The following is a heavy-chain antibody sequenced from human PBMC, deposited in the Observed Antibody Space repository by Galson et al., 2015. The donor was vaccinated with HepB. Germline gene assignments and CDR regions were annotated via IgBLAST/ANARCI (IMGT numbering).Heavy chain of an antibody. CDR1: GGSISSGDYY. V-gene: IGHV4-30-4*01. CDR3: ARDRVRLGYWYFDL. CDR2: IYYSGST. J-gene: IGHJ2*01. D-gene: IGHD3-9*01. Sequence: QVQLQESGPGLVKPSQSLSLTCTVSGGSISSGDYYWSWIRQPPGKGLEWIGYIYYSGSTYYNPSLKSRVTISVYTSKNQFSLKLSSVTAADTAVYYCARDRVRLGYWYFDLWGRGTLVTVSS.